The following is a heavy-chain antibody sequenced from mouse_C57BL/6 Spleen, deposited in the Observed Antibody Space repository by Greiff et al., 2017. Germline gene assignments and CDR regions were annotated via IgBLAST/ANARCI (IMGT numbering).Heavy chain of an antibody. CDR2: IDPSDSYT. J-gene: IGHJ3*01. Sequence: QVQLQQPGAELVRPGTSVKLSCKASGYTFTSYWMHWVKQRPGQGLEWIGVIDPSDSYTNYNQKFKGKATLTVDTSSSTAYMQLSSLTSEDSAVYYCARGNQGAYWGQGTLVTVSA. CDR1: GYTFTSYW. CDR3: ARGNQGAY. V-gene: IGHV1-59*01.